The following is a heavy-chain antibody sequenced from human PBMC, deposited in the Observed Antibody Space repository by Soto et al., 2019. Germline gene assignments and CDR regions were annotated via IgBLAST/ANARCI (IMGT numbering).Heavy chain of an antibody. CDR2: ISHDGSNK. CDR3: AKDIGLLARKNAFDI. D-gene: IGHD1-26*01. CDR1: GFTFSIYA. J-gene: IGHJ3*02. Sequence: GGSLRLSCAASGFTFSIYAMHWVRQAPGKGLEWVALISHDGSNKYYADSVKGRFTISRDNSKNTLYLQMNSLRAEGTAVYFCAKDIGLLARKNAFDIWGQGTMVTVSS. V-gene: IGHV3-30*18.